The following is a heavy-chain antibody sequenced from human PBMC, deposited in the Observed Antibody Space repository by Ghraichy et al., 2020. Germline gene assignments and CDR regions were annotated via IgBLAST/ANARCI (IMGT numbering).Heavy chain of an antibody. J-gene: IGHJ4*02. V-gene: IGHV3-33*01. CDR3: AREPYYYDIALDY. CDR2: IWYDGSNK. Sequence: GGSLRLSCTASGFTFSSYGMHWVRQAPGKGLEWVAVIWYDGSNKYYADSVKGRFTISRDNSRNTLYLQMNSLRAEDTAVYYCAREPYYYDIALDYWGQGTMVTVSS. CDR1: GFTFSSYG. D-gene: IGHD3-22*01.